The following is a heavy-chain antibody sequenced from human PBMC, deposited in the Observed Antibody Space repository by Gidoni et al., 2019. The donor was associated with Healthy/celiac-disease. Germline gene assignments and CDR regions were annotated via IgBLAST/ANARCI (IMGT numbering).Heavy chain of an antibody. CDR3: TTDPGDRPPYFDY. D-gene: IGHD7-27*01. Sequence: EVQLVESGGGLVKPGGSLRLSCAASGFTFSNAWMSWVRQAPGKGLEWVGRIKSKTDGGTTDYAAPVKGRFTISRDDSKNTLYLQMNSLKTEDTAVYYCTTDPGDRPPYFDYWGQGTLVTVSS. CDR1: GFTFSNAW. J-gene: IGHJ4*02. CDR2: IKSKTDGGTT. V-gene: IGHV3-15*01.